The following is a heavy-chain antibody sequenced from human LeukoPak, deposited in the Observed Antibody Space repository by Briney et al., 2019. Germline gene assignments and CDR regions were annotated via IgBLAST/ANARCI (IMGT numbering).Heavy chain of an antibody. CDR3: ARENILTGYSRTYYFDY. CDR1: GGSISSSSYY. Sequence: PSETLSLTCTVSGGSISSSSYYWGWIRQPPGKGLEWIGSIYYSGSTYYNPSLKSRVTISVDTSKNQFSLKLSSVTAADTAVYYCARENILTGYSRTYYFDYWGQGTLVTVSS. J-gene: IGHJ4*02. CDR2: IYYSGST. D-gene: IGHD3-9*01. V-gene: IGHV4-39*07.